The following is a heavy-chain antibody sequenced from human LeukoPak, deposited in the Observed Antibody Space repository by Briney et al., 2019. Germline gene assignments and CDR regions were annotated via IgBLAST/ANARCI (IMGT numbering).Heavy chain of an antibody. CDR2: INHSGST. CDR1: GGSFSGYY. CDR3: ARVIVVVPAADDYYYYGMDV. J-gene: IGHJ6*02. D-gene: IGHD2-2*01. Sequence: SETLSLTCAVCGGSFSGYYWSWIRQPPGKGLEWIGEINHSGSTNYNPSLKSRVTISVDTSKNQSSLKLSSVTAADTAVYYCARVIVVVPAADDYYYYGMDVWGQGTTVTVSS. V-gene: IGHV4-34*01.